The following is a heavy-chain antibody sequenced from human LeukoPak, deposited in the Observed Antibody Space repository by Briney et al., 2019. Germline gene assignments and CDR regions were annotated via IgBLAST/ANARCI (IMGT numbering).Heavy chain of an antibody. D-gene: IGHD1-7*01. Sequence: SGPTLVKPTQTLTLTCTFSGFSLSAPQVAVGWIRQPPGKALEFLALTYWGDDKRFSSSLRSRLTITSDASKNQVVLTVANLDPVDTATYYCAHKPAQKNYFDPWGLGTLVTVSS. CDR1: GFSLSAPQVA. CDR2: TYWGDDK. J-gene: IGHJ5*02. V-gene: IGHV2-5*02. CDR3: AHKPAQKNYFDP.